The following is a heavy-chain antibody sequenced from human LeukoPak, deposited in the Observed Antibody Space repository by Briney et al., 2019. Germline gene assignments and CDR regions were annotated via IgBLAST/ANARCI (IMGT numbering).Heavy chain of an antibody. CDR2: VTGSGGST. CDR1: GGSISSYY. J-gene: IGHJ4*02. CDR3: AKLDSSSSGLFDY. Sequence: ETLSLTCTVSGGSISSYYWSWVRQAPGKGLDWVSTVTGSGGSTHYADSIKGRFTISRDNSKNTLYLQMNSLRAEDTAVYYCAKLDSSSSGLFDYWGQGTLVTVSS. V-gene: IGHV3-23*01. D-gene: IGHD6-6*01.